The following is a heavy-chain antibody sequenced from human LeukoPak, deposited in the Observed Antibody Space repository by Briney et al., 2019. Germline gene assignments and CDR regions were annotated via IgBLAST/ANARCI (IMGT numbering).Heavy chain of an antibody. CDR2: ISYDGRIK. D-gene: IGHD3-9*01. V-gene: IGHV3-30*04. Sequence: GGSLRLSCAAAGFTFSSYAMHWVRQAPGKGLEWVAVISYDGRIKYYADSVKGRFTISRDNSKNTMSLQMNSLRAEDTVVYHGERGIRYFDWLGDAFDIWGQGTMVTVSS. CDR3: ERGIRYFDWLGDAFDI. CDR1: GFTFSSYA. J-gene: IGHJ3*02.